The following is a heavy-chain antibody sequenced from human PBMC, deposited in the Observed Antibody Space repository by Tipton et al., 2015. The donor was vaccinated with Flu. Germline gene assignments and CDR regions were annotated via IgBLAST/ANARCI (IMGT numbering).Heavy chain of an antibody. CDR1: GGSFSGHY. Sequence: TLSLTCAVYGGSFSGHYWSWIRQPPGKGLEWIGEINHSGSTSYKPSLKSRVTISVDTSKYQFSLKVSSLTAADTAVYYRARGSGYANVYLDSWGQGTLVAVSS. D-gene: IGHD5-12*01. V-gene: IGHV4-34*01. CDR3: ARGSGYANVYLDS. CDR2: INHSGST. J-gene: IGHJ4*02.